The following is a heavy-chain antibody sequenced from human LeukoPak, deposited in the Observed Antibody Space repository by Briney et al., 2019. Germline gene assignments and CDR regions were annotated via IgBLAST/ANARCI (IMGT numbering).Heavy chain of an antibody. D-gene: IGHD3-10*01. V-gene: IGHV4-59*08. Sequence: SETVSLTCTGSSVSSCDNYWLWIRPRPGKELMGIGYIYYSGITYYNPSLKTRVTILVDTSRKEFSLMWSSVTAADTAVYYWAKWGSNMAREKGDHWGQGTRVTVSS. CDR3: AKWGSNMAREKGDH. CDR2: IYYSGIT. CDR1: SVSSCDNY. J-gene: IGHJ4*02.